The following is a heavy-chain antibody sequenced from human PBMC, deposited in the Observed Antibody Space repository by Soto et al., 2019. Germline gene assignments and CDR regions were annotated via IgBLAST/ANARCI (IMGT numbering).Heavy chain of an antibody. V-gene: IGHV3-23*01. CDR2: ISASGDGT. J-gene: IGHJ4*02. Sequence: EVQLLESGGVLVQPGGSLRLSCAASGFTFSRFAMSWVRQAPGKGLEWVSAISASGDGTYYADSVKGRFTTARDNSKNTLYLQTSSLRAEDTVVYYCAKGDGFLWYELDSWGQGTLVTVSS. CDR1: GFTFSRFA. CDR3: AKGDGFLWYELDS. D-gene: IGHD3-10*01.